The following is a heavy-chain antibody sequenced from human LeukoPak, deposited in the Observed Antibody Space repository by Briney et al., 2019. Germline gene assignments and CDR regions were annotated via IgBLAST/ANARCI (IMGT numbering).Heavy chain of an antibody. D-gene: IGHD4-17*01. CDR2: TNHSGST. Sequence: SETLSLTCAVYGGSFSGYYWSWIRQPPGKGLEWIGETNHSGSTNYNPSLKSRVTISVDTSKNQFSLKLSSVTAADTAVYYCVRRVTTLDYWGQGTLVTVSS. V-gene: IGHV4-34*01. J-gene: IGHJ4*02. CDR3: VRRVTTLDY. CDR1: GGSFSGYY.